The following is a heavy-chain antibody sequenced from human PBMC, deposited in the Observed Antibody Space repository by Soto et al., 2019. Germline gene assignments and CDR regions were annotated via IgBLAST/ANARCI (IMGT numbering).Heavy chain of an antibody. CDR2: LYSGGST. D-gene: IGHD3-9*01. CDR1: GFTVSSNY. Sequence: PVGSLRLSCVASGFTVSSNYMSWVRQAPGKGLEWVSVLYSGGSTYYANSVKGRFSISRDNSKNTLFLQMNSLRAEDTAVYYCARTYDLLTGYFFDYWGQGTLVTVSS. J-gene: IGHJ4*02. CDR3: ARTYDLLTGYFFDY. V-gene: IGHV3-53*01.